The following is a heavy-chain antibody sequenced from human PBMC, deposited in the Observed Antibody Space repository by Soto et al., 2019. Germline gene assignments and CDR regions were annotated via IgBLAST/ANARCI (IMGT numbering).Heavy chain of an antibody. V-gene: IGHV3-7*01. CDR1: GFTFSNYW. CDR3: VKEIAAAQ. J-gene: IGHJ4*02. Sequence: EVQLVESGGALVQPGGSLRLTCATSGFTFSNYWMTWVRQAPGKGLEWVANINKDGSQKSFVDSVKGRFTSSRDNAKSSLYLQMNSLIAEDTAIYYCVKEIAAAQWGQGTLVTVSS. D-gene: IGHD6-25*01. CDR2: INKDGSQK.